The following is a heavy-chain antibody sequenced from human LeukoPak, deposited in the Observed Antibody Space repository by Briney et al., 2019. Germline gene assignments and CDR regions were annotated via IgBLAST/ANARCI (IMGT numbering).Heavy chain of an antibody. V-gene: IGHV4-34*01. Sequence: PSETLSLTCAVYGGSFSGYYWSWIRQPPGKGLEWIGEINHSGSTNYNPSLKSRVTISVDTSKNQFSLKLSSVTAADTAVYYCARPRLGACDIWGQGTMVTVSS. CDR2: INHSGST. D-gene: IGHD4-11*01. CDR3: ARPRLGACDI. J-gene: IGHJ3*02. CDR1: GGSFSGYY.